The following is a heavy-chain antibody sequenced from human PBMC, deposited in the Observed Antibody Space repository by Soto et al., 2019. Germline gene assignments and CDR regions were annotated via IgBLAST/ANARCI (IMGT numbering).Heavy chain of an antibody. J-gene: IGHJ6*02. V-gene: IGHV2-5*02. CDR2: IYWDDDK. CDR1: GFSLSTSGVG. Sequence: QITLKESGPPLVKPTQTLTLTCTFSGFSLSTSGVGVGWIRQPPGKALEWLALIYWDDDKRYSPSLKSRLSIAKDTSKNQVVLTMTNMDPVDTATYYCAHRISTPYYYYGMDVWGQGTTVTVSS. CDR3: AHRISTPYYYYGMDV.